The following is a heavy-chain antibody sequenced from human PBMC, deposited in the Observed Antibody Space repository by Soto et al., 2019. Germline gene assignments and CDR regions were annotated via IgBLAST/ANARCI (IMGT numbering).Heavy chain of an antibody. CDR2: INSDGSST. V-gene: IGHV3-74*01. CDR1: GFTFSSYW. J-gene: IGHJ4*02. Sequence: GRSLRLSCAASGFTFSSYWMHWVRQAPGKGLVWVSRINSDGSSTSYADSVKGRFTISXXXAXXTXXLQXNXLRAEDTAVYYCARGRPLVWGQGALVTVSS. D-gene: IGHD6-6*01. CDR3: ARGRPLV.